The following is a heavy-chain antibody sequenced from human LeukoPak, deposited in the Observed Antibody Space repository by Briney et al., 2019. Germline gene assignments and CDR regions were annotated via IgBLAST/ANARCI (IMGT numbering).Heavy chain of an antibody. J-gene: IGHJ4*02. CDR2: IKQDGSQK. D-gene: IGHD3-3*01. CDR1: GFTLSSYC. V-gene: IGHV3-7*01. CDR3: ARDDPSSFGVVIT. Sequence: GSLRLSCAASGFTLSSYCMSWVRQAPGKGLEWVANIKQDGSQKYYVDSVKGRFTISRDNAKSLLYLQMNSLRPEDTAVYYCARDDPSSFGVVITWGQGTLVTVSS.